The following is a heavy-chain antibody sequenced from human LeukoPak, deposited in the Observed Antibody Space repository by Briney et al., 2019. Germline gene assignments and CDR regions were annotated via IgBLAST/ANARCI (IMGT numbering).Heavy chain of an antibody. J-gene: IGHJ4*02. CDR3: ARLPLDYDILTGYYDYFDY. D-gene: IGHD3-9*01. CDR2: IYYSGST. Sequence: PSETLSLTCTVSGGSISSYYWSWIRQPPGKGLEWIGYIYYSGSTNYNPSLKSRVTISVDTSKNQFSLKLSSVTAADTAVYYCARLPLDYDILTGYYDYFDYWGRGTRVTVSS. CDR1: GGSISSYY. V-gene: IGHV4-59*08.